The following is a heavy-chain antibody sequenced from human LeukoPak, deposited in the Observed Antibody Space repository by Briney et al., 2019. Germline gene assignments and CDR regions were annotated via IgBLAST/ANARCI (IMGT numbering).Heavy chain of an antibody. CDR3: ALQEGSGWYGAAY. CDR2: INHSGST. CDR1: GGSFSGYY. V-gene: IGHV4-34*01. J-gene: IGHJ4*02. D-gene: IGHD6-19*01. Sequence: SETLSLTCAVYGGSFSGYYWSWIRQPPGKGLEWIGEINHSGSTNYNPSLKSRVTISVDTSKSQFSLKLSSVTAADTAVYYCALQEGSGWYGAAYWGQGTLVTVSS.